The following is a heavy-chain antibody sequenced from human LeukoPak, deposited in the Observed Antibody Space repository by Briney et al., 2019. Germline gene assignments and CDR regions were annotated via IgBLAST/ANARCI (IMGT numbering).Heavy chain of an antibody. J-gene: IGHJ4*02. CDR1: GYSFTTYW. D-gene: IGHD6-19*01. CDR2: IYAGDSDT. V-gene: IGHV5-51*01. Sequence: GGSLKISCKASGYSFTTYWIAWVRQMPGKGLEWMGMIYAGDSDTRYSPSFQGQITISVDKSISIAYLQWSSLKASDTAMYYCARLLQGVAGTWGYWGQGTLVTV. CDR3: ARLLQGVAGTWGY.